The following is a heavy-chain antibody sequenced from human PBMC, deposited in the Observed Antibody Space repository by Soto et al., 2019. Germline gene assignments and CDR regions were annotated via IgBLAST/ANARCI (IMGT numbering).Heavy chain of an antibody. V-gene: IGHV1-18*01. J-gene: IGHJ4*02. CDR3: ARDPPETPADY. CDR2: ISAKNGDT. CDR1: GYSFTNYG. Sequence: GXSVKVTCKASGYSFTNYGCIWVRQAPGQGLEWMGWISAKNGDTNFAQRFRGRISMTTDTSTNTVYMELRSLKPDDTAVYYCARDPPETPADYWGQGTLVTVSS.